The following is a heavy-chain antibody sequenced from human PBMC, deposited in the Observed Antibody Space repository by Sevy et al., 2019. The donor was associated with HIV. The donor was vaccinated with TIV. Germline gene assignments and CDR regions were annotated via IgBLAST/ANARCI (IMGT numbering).Heavy chain of an antibody. CDR2: ISSSSSYI. V-gene: IGHV3-21*01. J-gene: IGHJ5*02. Sequence: GGSLRLSCAASGFTFSSYSMNWVRQAPGKGLEWVSSISSSSSYIYYADSVKGRLTISRDNAKNSLYLQMNSLRAEDTAVYYCARDSLNSNWCGVLDPWGQGTLVTVSS. D-gene: IGHD6-13*01. CDR3: ARDSLNSNWCGVLDP. CDR1: GFTFSSYS.